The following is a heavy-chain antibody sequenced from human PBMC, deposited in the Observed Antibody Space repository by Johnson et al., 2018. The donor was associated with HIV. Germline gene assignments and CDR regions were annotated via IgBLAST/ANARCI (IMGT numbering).Heavy chain of an antibody. J-gene: IGHJ3*02. Sequence: VKLVESGGGLVKPGGSLRLSCAASGFSFSNAWMSWVRQAPGKGLEWVSVIYSGGSTYYADSVKGRFTISRDNSKNTLYLQMNSLRAEDTAVYYCAKDVAYYYGSGSRDAFDIWGQGTMVTVS. CDR3: AKDVAYYYGSGSRDAFDI. D-gene: IGHD3-10*01. V-gene: IGHV3-66*01. CDR1: GFSFSNAW. CDR2: IYSGGST.